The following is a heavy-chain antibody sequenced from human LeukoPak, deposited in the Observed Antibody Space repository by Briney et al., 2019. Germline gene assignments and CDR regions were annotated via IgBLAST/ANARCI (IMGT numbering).Heavy chain of an antibody. CDR2: INPSGGST. D-gene: IGHD5-18*01. CDR3: ARDHDTAMVTGYFDY. V-gene: IGHV1-46*01. CDR1: GYTFTSYY. Sequence: ASVKVSCKASGYTFTSYYMHWVRQAPGQGLEWMGIINPSGGSTSYAQKFQGRVTMTRDTSTSTVYMELSSLRSEDTAVYYCARDHDTAMVTGYFDYWGQGTLVTVSS. J-gene: IGHJ4*02.